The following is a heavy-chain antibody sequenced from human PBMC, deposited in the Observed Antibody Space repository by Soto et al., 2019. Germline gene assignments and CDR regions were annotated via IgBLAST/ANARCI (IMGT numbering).Heavy chain of an antibody. CDR1: GSTVSSNY. Sequence: GGSLRLSCAASGSTVSSNYMSWVRQAPGKGLEWVSVIYSGGSTYYAESVKGRFTISRDNAKNSLYLQMNSLRAEDTAVYYCARVRYYDSGSSINWFDPWGQGTLVTVSS. D-gene: IGHD3-10*01. CDR2: IYSGGST. CDR3: ARVRYYDSGSSINWFDP. J-gene: IGHJ5*02. V-gene: IGHV3-53*01.